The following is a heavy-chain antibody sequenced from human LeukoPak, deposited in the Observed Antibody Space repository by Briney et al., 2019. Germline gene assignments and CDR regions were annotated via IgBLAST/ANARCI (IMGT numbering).Heavy chain of an antibody. D-gene: IGHD6-13*01. CDR3: ASIRYSSFLIDY. Sequence: SETLSLTCTVSGGSIYNYYWTWIRQPPGKALEWIGSIYYIGSTNYNPSLKSRVTISVDTSKNQFSLKLSSVTAADTAVYYCASIRYSSFLIDYWGQGTLVTVSS. J-gene: IGHJ4*02. CDR1: GGSIYNYY. CDR2: IYYIGST. V-gene: IGHV4-59*01.